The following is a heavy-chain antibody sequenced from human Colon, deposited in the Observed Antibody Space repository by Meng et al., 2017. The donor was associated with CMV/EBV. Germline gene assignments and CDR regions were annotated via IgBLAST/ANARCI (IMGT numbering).Heavy chain of an antibody. CDR3: AKILLGYSLSPLVGLDP. CDR2: IYHSGTT. V-gene: IGHV4-4*02. CDR1: GVSISSDNW. D-gene: IGHD5-18*01. Sequence: QELSSGWVQPSGTLSLICSVSGVSISSDNWWTCVRQPPGKGLEWIGEIYHSGTTNYNPSLKSRVTISVDKSKNQVSLNLSSVTAADTAVYFCAKILLGYSLSPLVGLDPWGQGTLVTVSS. J-gene: IGHJ5*02.